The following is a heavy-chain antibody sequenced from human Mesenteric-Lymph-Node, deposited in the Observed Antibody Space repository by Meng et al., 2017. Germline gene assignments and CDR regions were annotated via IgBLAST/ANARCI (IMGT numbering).Heavy chain of an antibody. CDR2: ISYDGSNK. CDR3: ASRPDTQGFDY. D-gene: IGHD1-14*01. J-gene: IGHJ4*02. V-gene: IGHV3-30*04. Sequence: GGSLRLSCAASGFTFSSYAMHWVRQAPGKGLEWVAVISYDGSNKYYADSVKGRFTISRDNSKNTLYLQMNSLRAEDTAVYYCASRPDTQGFDYWGQGTLVTVSS. CDR1: GFTFSSYA.